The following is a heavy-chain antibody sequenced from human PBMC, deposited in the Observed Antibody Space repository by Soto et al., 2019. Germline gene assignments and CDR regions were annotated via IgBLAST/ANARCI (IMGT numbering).Heavy chain of an antibody. Sequence: EVQVVESGGGLVQPGGSLRLSCVASGFTFSAYWMTWVRRAPGKGLEWVANINQDGSGKKYVDSVKGRFTISRDNAKNSLFLQMNSLRAEDTAVYYCARKIDPWGQGTLVTVSS. CDR3: ARKIDP. CDR2: INQDGSGK. CDR1: GFTFSAYW. V-gene: IGHV3-7*05. J-gene: IGHJ5*01.